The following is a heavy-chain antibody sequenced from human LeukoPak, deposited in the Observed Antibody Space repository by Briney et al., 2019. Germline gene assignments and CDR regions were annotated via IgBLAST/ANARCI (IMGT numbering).Heavy chain of an antibody. CDR2: IYYTGST. Sequence: SETLSLTCTVSGGSISSYYWSWIRQPPRKGLEWIGYIYYTGSTNYNPSLKSRVTISVDTSKNQFSLKLGSVAAADTAVYYCAREQQWLEGYFDYWGQGTLVTVSS. D-gene: IGHD6-19*01. CDR1: GGSISSYY. J-gene: IGHJ4*02. CDR3: AREQQWLEGYFDY. V-gene: IGHV4-59*01.